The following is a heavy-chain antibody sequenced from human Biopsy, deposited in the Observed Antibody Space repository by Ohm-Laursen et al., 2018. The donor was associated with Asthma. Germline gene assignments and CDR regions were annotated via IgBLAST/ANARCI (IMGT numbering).Heavy chain of an antibody. D-gene: IGHD3-9*01. CDR3: ARTYYDFLTGQVKDVFGV. V-gene: IGHV1-3*04. J-gene: IGHJ3*01. CDR2: VNTGNGDT. CDR1: GYNFISFA. Sequence: SVKVSCKASGYNFISFAIHWVRQAPGQRLEWMGWVNTGNGDTKYSQKFQGRVTIPRDTSASTAYMELRSLRSEDTATYYCARTYYDFLTGQVKDVFGVWGQGTMVTVSS.